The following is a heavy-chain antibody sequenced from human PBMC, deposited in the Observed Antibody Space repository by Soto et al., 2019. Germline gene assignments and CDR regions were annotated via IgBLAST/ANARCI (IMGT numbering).Heavy chain of an antibody. V-gene: IGHV1-69*01. CDR1: GGPFSSDA. D-gene: IGHD5-12*01. Sequence: VKLSSTASGGPFSSDASNWVRQAPGQGLEWLGGVIPIFGPTHYAQKLQGRVTITADESTRTAYMELSSLISDDTAVYFCESGYSAFDGGMDVCAQRTTVTFSS. J-gene: IGHJ6*02. CDR2: VIPIFGPT. CDR3: ESGYSAFDGGMDV.